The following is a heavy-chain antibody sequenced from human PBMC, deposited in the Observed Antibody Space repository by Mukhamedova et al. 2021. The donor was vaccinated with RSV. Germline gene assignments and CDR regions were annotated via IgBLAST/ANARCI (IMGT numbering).Heavy chain of an antibody. Sequence: GLEWIGEINHSGSTNYNPSLKSRVTISVDTSKNRFSLKLSSVTAADTAVYYCARGGRTIVVVPAAIFLRDAFDIWGQGTMVTVSS. CDR3: ARGGRTIVVVPAAIFLRDAFDI. D-gene: IGHD2-2*01. V-gene: IGHV4-34*01. J-gene: IGHJ3*02. CDR2: INHSGST.